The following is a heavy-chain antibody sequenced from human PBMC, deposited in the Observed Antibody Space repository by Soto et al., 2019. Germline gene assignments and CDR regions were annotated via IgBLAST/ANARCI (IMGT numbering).Heavy chain of an antibody. D-gene: IGHD3-22*01. CDR1: GFTFGSYA. Sequence: GGSLRLSCAASGFTFGSYAMNWVRQAPGKGLEWVSAISGSGGSTYYADSVKGRFTISRDNSKNTLYLQMNSLRGEDTAVYYCAKPQLFYYYHSSGYLDYWGHGPLVTVSS. V-gene: IGHV3-23*01. CDR3: AKPQLFYYYHSSGYLDY. CDR2: ISGSGGST. J-gene: IGHJ4*01.